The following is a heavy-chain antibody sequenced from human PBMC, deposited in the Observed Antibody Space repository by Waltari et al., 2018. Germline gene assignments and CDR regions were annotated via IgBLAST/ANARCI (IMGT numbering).Heavy chain of an antibody. Sequence: QVQLQESGPGLVKPSQTLSLPCTVSGGSISSGSYYWSWIRQPAGKGLEWIGRIYTSGSTNYNPSLKSRVTISVDTSKNQFSLKLSSVTAADTAVYYCARGAADFWSGYYGMDVWGQGTTVTVSS. CDR3: ARGAADFWSGYYGMDV. J-gene: IGHJ6*02. CDR1: GGSISSGSYY. V-gene: IGHV4-61*02. D-gene: IGHD3-3*01. CDR2: IYTSGST.